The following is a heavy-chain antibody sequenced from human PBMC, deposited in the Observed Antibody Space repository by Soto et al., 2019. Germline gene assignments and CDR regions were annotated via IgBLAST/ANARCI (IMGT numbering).Heavy chain of an antibody. CDR2: IIPIFGTA. D-gene: IGHD6-6*01. Sequence: QVQLVQSGAEVKKPGSSVKVSCKASGGTFSSYAISWVRQAPGQGLEWMGGIIPIFGTANYAQKFQGRVTITADKSTSTAYMELSSLRSEDTAVYYCARDRDRIAARPTRNVYYYYGMDVWGQGTTVTVSS. V-gene: IGHV1-69*06. CDR3: ARDRDRIAARPTRNVYYYYGMDV. J-gene: IGHJ6*02. CDR1: GGTFSSYA.